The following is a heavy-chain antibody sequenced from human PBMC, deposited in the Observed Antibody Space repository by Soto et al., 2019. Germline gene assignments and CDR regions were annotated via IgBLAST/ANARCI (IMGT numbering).Heavy chain of an antibody. Sequence: QVQLVQSGAEVKKPGASVKVSCKASVYTFTSYCLTWVRQAPGQGLEWMGWISAYNGNTNSAEKLQGRVTMTTDTSTSTAYMELRSLRSDDPAVYYCARSGRSGYYLDYWGEGTLVTVSS. D-gene: IGHD3-22*01. CDR1: VYTFTSYC. J-gene: IGHJ4*02. CDR2: ISAYNGNT. V-gene: IGHV1-18*01. CDR3: ARSGRSGYYLDY.